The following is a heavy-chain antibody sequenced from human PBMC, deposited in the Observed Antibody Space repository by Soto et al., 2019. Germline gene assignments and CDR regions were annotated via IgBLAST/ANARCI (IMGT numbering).Heavy chain of an antibody. J-gene: IGHJ6*02. D-gene: IGHD3-10*01. Sequence: NPSETLSLTCTVSDDSSSNYKWSWIRQPPGRRLEWIGYIDSNGGTSYNPSLQSRVTISIDTSTKQFFLRLSSVTAADTAVYYCVRQGFGRLHGLVDVWGQGTTVTVSS. CDR2: IDSNGGT. CDR1: DDSSSNYK. V-gene: IGHV4-59*08. CDR3: VRQGFGRLHGLVDV.